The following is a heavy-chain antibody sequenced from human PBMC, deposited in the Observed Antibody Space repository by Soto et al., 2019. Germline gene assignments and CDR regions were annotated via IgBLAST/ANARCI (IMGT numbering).Heavy chain of an antibody. CDR1: GGSISSYY. Sequence: QVQLQESGPGLVKPSETLSLTCTVSGGSISSYYWSWIRQPPGKGLEWIGYIYYSGSTNYNPSLKSRVTISVDMSKNQFYLKLSSVTAADTAVYYCARAGYYYYGMDVWGQGTTVTVSS. CDR3: ARAGYYYYGMDV. CDR2: IYYSGST. J-gene: IGHJ6*02. V-gene: IGHV4-59*01.